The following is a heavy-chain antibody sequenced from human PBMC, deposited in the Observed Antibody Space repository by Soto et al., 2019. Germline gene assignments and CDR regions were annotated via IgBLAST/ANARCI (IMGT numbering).Heavy chain of an antibody. CDR1: GYTFTSYY. V-gene: IGHV1-46*01. CDR2: VNPSGGST. Sequence: ASVKVSCKASGYTFTSYYMHWVRQAPGQGLEWMGIVNPSGGSTSYAQKFQGRVTMTRDTSTSTVYMELSSLRSEDTAVYYCARATRLRAFDIWGQGTMVTVSS. J-gene: IGHJ3*02. CDR3: ARATRLRAFDI. D-gene: IGHD4-17*01.